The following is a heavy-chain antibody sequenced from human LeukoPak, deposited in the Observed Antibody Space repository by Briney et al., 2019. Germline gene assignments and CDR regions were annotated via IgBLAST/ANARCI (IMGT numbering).Heavy chain of an antibody. V-gene: IGHV1-2*02. CDR3: ARLPRGTEDSSGYHVDY. Sequence: ASVKVSCKASGYTFTGYYMHWVRQAPGQGLEWMGWINPNSGGTNYAQKFQGRVTMTRDTSISTACMELSRLRSDDTAVYYCARLPRGTEDSSGYHVDYWGQGTLVTVSS. CDR2: INPNSGGT. CDR1: GYTFTGYY. J-gene: IGHJ4*02. D-gene: IGHD3-22*01.